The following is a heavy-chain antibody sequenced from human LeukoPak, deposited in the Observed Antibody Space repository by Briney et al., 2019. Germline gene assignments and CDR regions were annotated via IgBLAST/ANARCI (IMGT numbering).Heavy chain of an antibody. CDR3: ARGEPTGTTGY. V-gene: IGHV4-39*01. D-gene: IGHD1-1*01. CDR2: IHHSGKS. CDR1: GAFVNSGDNF. J-gene: IGHJ4*02. Sequence: SETLSLTCSVSGAFVNSGDNFWGWIRQYPGKGLEWIGSIHHSGKSYYRLSLKSRLTISLDTSKNQFSLKLSSVTAADTAVYYCARGEPTGTTGYWGQGTLVTVSS.